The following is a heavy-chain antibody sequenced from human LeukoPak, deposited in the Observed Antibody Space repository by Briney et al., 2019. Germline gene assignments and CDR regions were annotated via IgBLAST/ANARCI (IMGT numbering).Heavy chain of an antibody. Sequence: SVKVSCKASGDTFSSYAISWVRQAPGQGLERMGRIIPILGIANYAQKFQGRVTITADKSTSTAYMELSSLRSEDTAVYYCATGLAAAGTSFDYWGQGTLVTVSS. CDR2: IIPILGIA. J-gene: IGHJ4*02. CDR1: GDTFSSYA. D-gene: IGHD6-13*01. CDR3: ATGLAAAGTSFDY. V-gene: IGHV1-69*04.